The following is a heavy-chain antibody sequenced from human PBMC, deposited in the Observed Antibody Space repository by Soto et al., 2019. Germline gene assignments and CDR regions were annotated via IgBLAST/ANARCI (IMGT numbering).Heavy chain of an antibody. J-gene: IGHJ6*02. Sequence: SVKVSCKASGGTFSSYAISWVRQAPGQGLEWMGGIIPIFGTANYAQKFQGRVTITADESTSTAYMELSSLRSEDTAVYYCARGDYGDYNYYYYGMDVWGQGTTVTVSS. V-gene: IGHV1-69*13. D-gene: IGHD4-17*01. CDR1: GGTFSSYA. CDR3: ARGDYGDYNYYYYGMDV. CDR2: IIPIFGTA.